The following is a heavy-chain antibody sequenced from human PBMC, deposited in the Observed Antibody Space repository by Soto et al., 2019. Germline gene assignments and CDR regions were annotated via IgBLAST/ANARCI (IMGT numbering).Heavy chain of an antibody. CDR3: AAAGSLVVPAAHNWFDP. V-gene: IGHV1-3*01. CDR1: GYTFTSYA. Sequence: ASVKVSCKASGYTFTSYAMHWVRQAPGQRLEWMGWINAGNGNTKYSQKFQGRVTITRDTSASTAYMELSSLRSEDTAVYYCAAAGSLVVPAAHNWFDPWGQGTLVTVSS. D-gene: IGHD2-2*01. CDR2: INAGNGNT. J-gene: IGHJ5*02.